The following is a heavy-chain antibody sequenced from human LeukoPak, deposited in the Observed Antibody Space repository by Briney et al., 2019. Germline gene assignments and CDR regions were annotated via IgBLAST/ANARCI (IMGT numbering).Heavy chain of an antibody. CDR3: ARVPSSGWYEDY. CDR1: GYTFTSYG. V-gene: IGHV1-18*01. D-gene: IGHD6-19*01. J-gene: IGHJ4*02. Sequence: ASVKVSCKASGYTFTSYGISGVRQAPGQGLEWMGWIGAYNGNTNYAQKLQGRVTMTTDTSTSTAYMELRSLRSDDTAVYYCARVPSSGWYEDYWGQGTLVTVSS. CDR2: IGAYNGNT.